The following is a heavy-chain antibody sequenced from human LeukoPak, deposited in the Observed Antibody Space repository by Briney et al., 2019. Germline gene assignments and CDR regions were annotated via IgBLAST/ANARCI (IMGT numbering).Heavy chain of an antibody. CDR1: GFTFITHG. CDR2: IAFDGGNQ. CDR3: AKDLSRGWSLDY. V-gene: IGHV3-30*18. Sequence: HPGRSLRLSCAASGFTFITHGMHWVRQAPGKGLEWVAIIAFDGGNQYYADSVKGRFTISRDNSKNTLYLQMNSLRAEDTAVYYCAKDLSRGWSLDYWGQGTLVTVSS. J-gene: IGHJ4*02. D-gene: IGHD2-15*01.